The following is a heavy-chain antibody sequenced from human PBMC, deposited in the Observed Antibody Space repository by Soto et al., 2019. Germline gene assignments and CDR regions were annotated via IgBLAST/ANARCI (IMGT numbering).Heavy chain of an antibody. CDR3: TRHSAHLRGDX. CDR1: GGSISSINYY. Sequence: SETLSLTCTVSGGSISSINYYWAWIRQSPGKGMELIASVYYSGSNYYSPSFRSRVTISADTSKNQFSLKLSFVTAADTATYYCTRHSAHLRGDXWGQGTTVTVS. V-gene: IGHV4-39*01. CDR2: VYYSGSN. D-gene: IGHD6-25*01. J-gene: IGHJ6*02.